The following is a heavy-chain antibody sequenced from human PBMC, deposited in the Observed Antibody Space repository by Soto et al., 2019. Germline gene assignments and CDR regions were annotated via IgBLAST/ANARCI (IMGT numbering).Heavy chain of an antibody. J-gene: IGHJ4*02. Sequence: SETLSLTCAVYGGSFSGYYWSWIRQPPGKGLEWIGEINHSGSTNYNPSLKSRVTISVDTSKNQFSLKLSSVTAADTAVYYCARIKTRVGRPGRVVPAANRPFDYWGQGTLVTVSS. CDR3: ARIKTRVGRPGRVVPAANRPFDY. CDR1: GGSFSGYY. D-gene: IGHD2-2*01. CDR2: INHSGST. V-gene: IGHV4-34*01.